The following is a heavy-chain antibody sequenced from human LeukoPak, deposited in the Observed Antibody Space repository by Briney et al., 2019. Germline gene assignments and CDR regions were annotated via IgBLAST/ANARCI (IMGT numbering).Heavy chain of an antibody. D-gene: IGHD1-26*01. J-gene: IGHJ4*02. CDR1: GGSNSSISYY. V-gene: IGHV4-39*07. CDR3: ARYREVGATVDY. CDR2: IYYSGST. Sequence: SETLSLTCTVSGGSNSSISYYWGWIRQPPGKGLEWIGSIYYSGSTYYNPSLKSRVTISVDTSKNQFSLKLSSVTAADTAVYYCARYREVGATVDYWGQGTLVTVSS.